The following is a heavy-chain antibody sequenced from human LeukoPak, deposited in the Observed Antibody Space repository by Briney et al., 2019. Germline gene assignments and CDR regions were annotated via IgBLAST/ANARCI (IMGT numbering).Heavy chain of an antibody. Sequence: PGGSLRLSCVVSGFKFDENGMHWVRQVPGKGLEWVSGASWNSDRIGYADSVKGRFSISRVNARNSLFWQMNSLRAEDTAFYYCVQDMGDGGSSDCFDYWGQGTLVTVSS. CDR2: ASWNSDRI. J-gene: IGHJ4*02. D-gene: IGHD2-21*01. CDR1: GFKFDENG. CDR3: VQDMGDGGSSDCFDY. V-gene: IGHV3-9*01.